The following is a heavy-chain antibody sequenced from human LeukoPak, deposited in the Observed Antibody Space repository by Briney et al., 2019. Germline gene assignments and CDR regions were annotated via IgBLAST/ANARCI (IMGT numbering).Heavy chain of an antibody. J-gene: IGHJ5*02. CDR3: AREVATIPNWFDP. CDR1: GGSFSAYY. CDR2: INHSGST. Sequence: PSETLSLTCAVSGGSFSAYYWTWIRQPPGKGLEWIGEINHSGSTNYHPSLKSRVTISVDTSKNQFSLKLSSVTAADTAVYYCAREVATIPNWFDPWGQGTLVTVSS. D-gene: IGHD5-12*01. V-gene: IGHV4-34*01.